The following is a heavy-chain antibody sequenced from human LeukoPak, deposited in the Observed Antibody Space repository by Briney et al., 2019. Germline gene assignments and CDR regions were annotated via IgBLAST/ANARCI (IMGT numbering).Heavy chain of an antibody. CDR2: IYYSGST. CDR3: AREKNYFDSSDYRIDAFDI. CDR1: GGSISSYY. Sequence: PSETLSLTCTVSGGSISSYYWSWIRQPPGKGLEWIGYIYYSGSTNYNPSLKSRVTISVDTSKNQFSLKLSSVTAADTAVYYCAREKNYFDSSDYRIDAFDIWGLGTMVTVSS. V-gene: IGHV4-59*01. J-gene: IGHJ3*02. D-gene: IGHD3-22*01.